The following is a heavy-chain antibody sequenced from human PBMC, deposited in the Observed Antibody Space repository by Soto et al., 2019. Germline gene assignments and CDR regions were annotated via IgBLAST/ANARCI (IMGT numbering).Heavy chain of an antibody. V-gene: IGHV1-69*13. CDR3: ARDVPLNYYDGTFSYYAMYG. D-gene: IGHD3-16*01. CDR1: GGTFSSHA. Sequence: ASVKVSCKASGGTFSSHAISWVRQAPGQGLEWMGGIIPFFKATNYAQKFQGRVTITADDSTSTAYMDLYSLRSEDTAVYYCARDVPLNYYDGTFSYYAMYGWGQGTTVTVSS. J-gene: IGHJ6*02. CDR2: IIPFFKAT.